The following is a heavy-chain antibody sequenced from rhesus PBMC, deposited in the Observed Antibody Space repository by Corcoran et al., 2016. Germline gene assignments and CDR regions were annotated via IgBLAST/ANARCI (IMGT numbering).Heavy chain of an antibody. V-gene: IGHV4-122*02. CDR1: GGSFSSGFYY. D-gene: IGHD6-31*01. CDR2: ITYSGST. Sequence: QVQLQESGPGLVKPSETLSLTCAVSGGSFSSGFYYWSWIRQPPGKGLEWIGYITYSGSTSYNPSLKSRVTISRDTSKNQFSLKLSSVTAADTAVYYCARAGYSSGLDYWGQGVLVTVSS. J-gene: IGHJ4*01. CDR3: ARAGYSSGLDY.